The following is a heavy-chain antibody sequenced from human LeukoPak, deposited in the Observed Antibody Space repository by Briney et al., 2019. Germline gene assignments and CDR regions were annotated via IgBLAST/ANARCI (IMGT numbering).Heavy chain of an antibody. CDR3: AKAPKWGYQSNGAYYFDY. Sequence: PGRSLRLSCAASGFTLYDHAMHWVRQAPGKGLEWVSGISWNSGSIGYADSVKGRFTISRDNAKNSLYLQMNSLRAEDTALYYCAKAPKWGYQSNGAYYFDYWGQGTLVTVSS. CDR2: ISWNSGSI. J-gene: IGHJ4*02. CDR1: GFTLYDHA. V-gene: IGHV3-9*01. D-gene: IGHD1-26*01.